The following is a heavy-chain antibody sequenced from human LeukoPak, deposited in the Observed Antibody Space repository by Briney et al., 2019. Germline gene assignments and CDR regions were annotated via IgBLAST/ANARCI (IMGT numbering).Heavy chain of an antibody. Sequence: SETLSLTCTVSGASVTATNYYWAWIRQPPGKGLEWLGTVSYNDITYYNPSLLGRVAVSRGTSKTRFSLDLTSVTTEDTAVYFCARNLRGLPSDSWGWGILVTVTS. CDR2: VSYNDIT. J-gene: IGHJ5*01. D-gene: IGHD4-17*01. V-gene: IGHV4-39*01. CDR1: GASVTATNYY. CDR3: ARNLRGLPSDS.